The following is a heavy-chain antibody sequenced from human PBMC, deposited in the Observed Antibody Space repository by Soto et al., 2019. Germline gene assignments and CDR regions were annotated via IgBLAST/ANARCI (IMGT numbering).Heavy chain of an antibody. CDR3: AKYSGSYPVYNGLSL. Sequence: EVQLLESGGGLVQPGGSLRLSCAASGFPFSTSAMNWVRQAPGKGLEWVSIISASSDAAYYAESVKGRFASSRDNSKNILYLQMNSLRAEDTAVYYCAKYSGSYPVYNGLSLWGQGTTVTVS. CDR1: GFPFSTSA. D-gene: IGHD1-26*01. V-gene: IGHV3-23*01. J-gene: IGHJ6*02. CDR2: ISASSDAA.